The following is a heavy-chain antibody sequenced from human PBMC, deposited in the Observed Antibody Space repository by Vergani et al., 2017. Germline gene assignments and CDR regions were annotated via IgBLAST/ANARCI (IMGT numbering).Heavy chain of an antibody. Sequence: VQLVESGGGLVQPGRSLRLSCAASGFTYDDYAMHWVRQAPGKGLEWGSGISWNSGSIGYADSVKGRFTISRDNAKNSLYLQMNSLRAEDTALYYYAKATYRSTKGRFDYWGQGTLVTVSS. D-gene: IGHD4-11*01. CDR1: GFTYDDYA. V-gene: IGHV3-9*01. CDR3: AKATYRSTKGRFDY. CDR2: ISWNSGSI. J-gene: IGHJ4*02.